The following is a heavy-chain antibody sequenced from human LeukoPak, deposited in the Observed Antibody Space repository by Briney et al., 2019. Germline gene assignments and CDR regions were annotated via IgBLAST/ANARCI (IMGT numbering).Heavy chain of an antibody. CDR1: GFTFSSYS. J-gene: IGHJ4*02. Sequence: GGSLRLSCAASGFTFSSYSMNWVRQAPGKGLEWVSYISSSSSTIYYADSVKGRFTISRDNAKNSLYPQMNSLRAEDTAVYYCARDRTIFGVVDFDYWGQGTLVTVSS. D-gene: IGHD3-3*01. CDR3: ARDRTIFGVVDFDY. CDR2: ISSSSSTI. V-gene: IGHV3-48*01.